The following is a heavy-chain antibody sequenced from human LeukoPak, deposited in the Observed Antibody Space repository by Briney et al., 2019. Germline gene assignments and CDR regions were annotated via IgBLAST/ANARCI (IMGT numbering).Heavy chain of an antibody. J-gene: IGHJ4*02. V-gene: IGHV3-11*01. D-gene: IGHD5-12*01. CDR2: ISSSGSTI. CDR1: GFTFSDYY. CDR3: ARDIPDIVATDTGDYFDY. Sequence: GGSLRPSCAASGFTFSDYYMSWIRQAPGKGLEWVSYISSSGSTIYYADSVKGRFTISRDNAKNSLYLQMNSLRAEDTAVYYCARDIPDIVATDTGDYFDYWGQGTLVTVSS.